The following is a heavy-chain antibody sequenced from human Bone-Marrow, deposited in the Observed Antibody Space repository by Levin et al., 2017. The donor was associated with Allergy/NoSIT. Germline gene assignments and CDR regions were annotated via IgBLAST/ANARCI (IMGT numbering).Heavy chain of an antibody. CDR2: IDWDDDK. J-gene: IGHJ4*02. Sequence: RGSGPTLVKPTQTLTLTCSFSGFSLITSGMRVSWIRQPPGKALEWLARIDWDDDKFYSTSLKTRLTISKDTSKNQVVLTMTNMDPVDTATYYCARSPWTTVTYFDYWGQGTLVNVSS. CDR3: ARSPWTTVTYFDY. D-gene: IGHD4-17*01. V-gene: IGHV2-70*17. CDR1: GFSLITSGMR.